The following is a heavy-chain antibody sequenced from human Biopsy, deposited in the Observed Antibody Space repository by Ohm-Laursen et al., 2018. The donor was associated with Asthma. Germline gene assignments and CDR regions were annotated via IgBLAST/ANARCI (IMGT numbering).Heavy chain of an antibody. CDR3: ARVRGAFYESSVKNAFDV. CDR2: THYSGTT. V-gene: IGHV4-59*01. J-gene: IGHJ3*01. D-gene: IGHD3-22*01. CDR1: GGSIGIYY. Sequence: SETLFLTCTVSGGSIGIYYWGWIRQPPGKGLEYIGYTHYSGTTNTDPSLTGRVTMSVDTSKNQFSLKVTSVTAADTAVYFCARVRGAFYESSVKNAFDVWGQGTMVTVSS.